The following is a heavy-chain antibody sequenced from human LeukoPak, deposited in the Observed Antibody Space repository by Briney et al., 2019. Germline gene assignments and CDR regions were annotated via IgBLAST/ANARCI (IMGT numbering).Heavy chain of an antibody. Sequence: SETLSLTCTGSGGSISSSSYYWGWIRQPPGKGLEWIGSIYYSGSTYYNPSLKSRVTISVDTSKNQFSLKLSSVTAADTAVYYCARHYSSGWSDYWGQGTLVTVSS. CDR3: ARHYSSGWSDY. CDR1: GGSISSSSYY. V-gene: IGHV4-39*01. CDR2: IYYSGST. D-gene: IGHD6-19*01. J-gene: IGHJ4*02.